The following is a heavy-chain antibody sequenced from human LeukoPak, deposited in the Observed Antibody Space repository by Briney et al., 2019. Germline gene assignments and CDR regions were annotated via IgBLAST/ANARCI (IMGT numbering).Heavy chain of an antibody. CDR2: IAYDGNSK. CDR1: RFTFSSYA. Sequence: GGSLRLSCAASRFTFSSYAMHWVRQAPGKGLEWVAVIAYDGNSKYYADSVQGRFTISRDNSKNTLDLQMNSLRGEDTAVYYCARGHCSGGSCYSVYYYYYGMDVWGQGTTVTVSS. V-gene: IGHV3-30-3*01. D-gene: IGHD2-15*01. CDR3: ARGHCSGGSCYSVYYYYYGMDV. J-gene: IGHJ6*02.